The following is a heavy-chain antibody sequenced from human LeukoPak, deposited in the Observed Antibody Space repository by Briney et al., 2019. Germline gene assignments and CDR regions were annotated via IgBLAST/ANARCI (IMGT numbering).Heavy chain of an antibody. V-gene: IGHV5-51*01. J-gene: IGHJ6*03. CDR3: ARHGHCTNGVCYSNYYYHMDV. CDR2: IYPDDSDT. Sequence: GGSLRLSCKGSGYSFASSWIGWVRRMPGKGLEWMGIIYPDDSDTRYSPSFEGQITISVDKSISTAYLQWSSLKASDTAVYYCARHGHCTNGVCYSNYYYHMDVWGKGTTVTVSS. CDR1: GYSFASSW. D-gene: IGHD2-8*01.